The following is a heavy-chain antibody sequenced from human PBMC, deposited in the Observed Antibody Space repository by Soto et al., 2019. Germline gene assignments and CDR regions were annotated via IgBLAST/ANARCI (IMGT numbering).Heavy chain of an antibody. CDR3: ARVRHVDNSYFDS. J-gene: IGHJ4*02. CDR1: GFTLSSYW. Sequence: GGSLRLSCAASGFTLSSYWMHWVREAPGKGLMWVSRINGDGSRTTYADSAKGRFTISRDNAKNTLYLQMNSLRAEDTAVYYCARVRHVDNSYFDSWGQGTLVTVSS. CDR2: INGDGSRT. V-gene: IGHV3-74*01. D-gene: IGHD3-16*01.